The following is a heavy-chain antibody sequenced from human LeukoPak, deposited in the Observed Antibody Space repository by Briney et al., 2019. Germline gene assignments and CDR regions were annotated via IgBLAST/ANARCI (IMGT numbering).Heavy chain of an antibody. CDR2: ISERGGST. CDR3: AKRGIVIRGILVIGYHQEAYHYDY. Sequence: GGSLRLSCVVSGISLSNYAMTWVRQAPGKGLEWVSYISERGGSTTYADSVKGRFTISRDTSLNTLYLQMTSLRAEDTALYFCAKRGIVIRGILVIGYHQEAYHYDYWGQGVLVTVSS. CDR1: GISLSNYA. V-gene: IGHV3-23*01. J-gene: IGHJ4*02. D-gene: IGHD3-10*01.